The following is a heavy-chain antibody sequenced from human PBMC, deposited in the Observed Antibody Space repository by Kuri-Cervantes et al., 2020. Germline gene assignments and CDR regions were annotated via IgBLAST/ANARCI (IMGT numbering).Heavy chain of an antibody. CDR2: FTPIADRG. CDR1: GDTFSSYS. CDR3: ARFVYYYAMDV. D-gene: IGHD3-10*01. J-gene: IGHJ6*02. Sequence: SVKVSCKASGDTFSSYSFTWVRQAPGQGLEWMGRFTPIADRGIYAQEFQGRVTMTADKSTSTAYMELTSLRSEDTAVYYCARFVYYYAMDVWGQGTTVTVSS. V-gene: IGHV1-69*02.